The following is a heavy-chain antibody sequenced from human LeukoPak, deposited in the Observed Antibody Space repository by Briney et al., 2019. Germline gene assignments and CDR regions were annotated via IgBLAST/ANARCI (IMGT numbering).Heavy chain of an antibody. CDR3: AREAPICRNADCRTGFDY. J-gene: IGHJ4*02. D-gene: IGHD1-1*01. CDR2: IKFHGHET. V-gene: IGHV3-30*02. CDR1: GFNFNNYD. Sequence: PGGSLRLSCVASGFNFNNYDLHWVRQAPGKGLEWVAFIKFHGHETFYADSVEGRFTFSRDNSRNTVYLQMNSLGSEDTAVYYCAREAPICRNADCRTGFDYWGQGTLVTVSS.